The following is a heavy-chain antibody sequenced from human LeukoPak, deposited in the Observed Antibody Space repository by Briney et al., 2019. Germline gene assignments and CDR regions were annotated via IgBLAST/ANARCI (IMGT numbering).Heavy chain of an antibody. Sequence: GASVKLSCKASGYTFTGYYMHWVRQAPGQGLEWMGWINPNSGGTNYAQKFQGRVTMTRDTSISTAYMELSRLRSDDTAVYYCARSLRALSGYQLYWGQGTLVTVSS. D-gene: IGHD3-22*01. J-gene: IGHJ4*02. CDR1: GYTFTGYY. V-gene: IGHV1-2*02. CDR3: ARSLRALSGYQLY. CDR2: INPNSGGT.